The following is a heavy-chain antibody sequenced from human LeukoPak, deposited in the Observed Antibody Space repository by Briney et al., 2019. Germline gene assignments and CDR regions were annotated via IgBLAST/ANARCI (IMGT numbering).Heavy chain of an antibody. V-gene: IGHV4-61*02. Sequence: SETLSLTCTVSGVSISSGSYYWSWIRQPAGKGLEWIGRIYTSGSTNYNPSLKSRVTISVDTSKNQFSLKLSSVTAADTAVYYCARGRYCSSTSCPAPLYYMDVWGKGTTVTVSS. D-gene: IGHD2-2*01. CDR2: IYTSGST. J-gene: IGHJ6*03. CDR3: ARGRYCSSTSCPAPLYYMDV. CDR1: GVSISSGSYY.